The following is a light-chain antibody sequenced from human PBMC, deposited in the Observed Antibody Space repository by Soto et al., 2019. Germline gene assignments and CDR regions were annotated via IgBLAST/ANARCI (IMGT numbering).Light chain of an antibody. Sequence: DIPMTQSPSSLSASVGDRVTITCRASQSISSYLNWYQQKPGKAPKLLIYAASSLQSGVPSRFIGSGSGTDVTLTISSLQPEDVATYYYHQSYSTPPITFGQGTRLEIK. CDR3: HQSYSTPPIT. V-gene: IGKV1-39*01. CDR1: QSISSY. CDR2: AAS. J-gene: IGKJ5*01.